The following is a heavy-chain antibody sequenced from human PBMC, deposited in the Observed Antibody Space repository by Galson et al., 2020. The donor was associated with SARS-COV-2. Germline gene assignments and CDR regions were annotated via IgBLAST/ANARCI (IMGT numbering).Heavy chain of an antibody. V-gene: IGHV3-21*01. CDR2: IGTDTSYI. Sequence: GGSLRLSCVASGFTFSTYSMNWVRQAPGKGLEWVSSIGTDTSYIYYADSVKGRFTISRDNAKKSLFLQMNSLRAEDTAVYYCVRDLWGFGELLIPFDYWGQGTLVAVSS. D-gene: IGHD3-10*01. CDR3: VRDLWGFGELLIPFDY. J-gene: IGHJ4*02. CDR1: GFTFSTYS.